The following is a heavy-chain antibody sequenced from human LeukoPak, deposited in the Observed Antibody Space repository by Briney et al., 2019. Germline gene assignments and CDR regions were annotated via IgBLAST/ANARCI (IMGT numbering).Heavy chain of an antibody. CDR2: LNSDGSST. Sequence: GGSLRLSCAASGFTFSNYWMHWVRQAPGKGLVWVSRLNSDGSSTNYADSVKGRFTISRDNAKNTLYLQMNSLRDEDTAVFYCARSRYDYIWGIDYWGQEPWSPSPQ. CDR3: ARSRYDYIWGIDY. J-gene: IGHJ4*01. V-gene: IGHV3-74*01. CDR1: GFTFSNYW. D-gene: IGHD3-16*01.